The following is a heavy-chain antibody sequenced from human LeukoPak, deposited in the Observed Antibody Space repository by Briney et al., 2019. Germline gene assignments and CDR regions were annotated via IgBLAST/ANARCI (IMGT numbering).Heavy chain of an antibody. D-gene: IGHD6-19*01. CDR3: ARARRHIAVAGPGTDFDY. CDR2: ISAYNGNT. V-gene: IGHV1-18*01. Sequence: ASVKVSCKASGYTFTSYGISWVRQAPGQGLEWMGWISAYNGNTNYAQKLQGRVTMTTDTSTSTAYMELRSLRSDDTAVYYCARARRHIAVAGPGTDFDYWGQGTLVTVSS. J-gene: IGHJ4*02. CDR1: GYTFTSYG.